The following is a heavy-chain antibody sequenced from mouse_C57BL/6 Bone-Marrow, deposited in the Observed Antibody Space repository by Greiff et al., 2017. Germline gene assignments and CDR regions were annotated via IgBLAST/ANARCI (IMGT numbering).Heavy chain of an antibody. D-gene: IGHD1-1*01. CDR1: GYTFTSYW. J-gene: IGHJ1*03. V-gene: IGHV1-53*01. CDR2: INPSNGGT. Sequence: QVQLQQPGTELVKPGASVKLSCKASGYTFTSYWMHWVKQRPGQGLEWIGNINPSNGGTNYNEKFKSKATLTVDKSSSTAYMQLSSLTSEDSAVYYCARWGYYGSSYDWYFDVWGTGTTVTVSS. CDR3: ARWGYYGSSYDWYFDV.